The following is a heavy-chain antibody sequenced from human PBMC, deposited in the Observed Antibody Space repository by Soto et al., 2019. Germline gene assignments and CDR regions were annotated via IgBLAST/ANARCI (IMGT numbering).Heavy chain of an antibody. CDR3: ARCIQGDYYYGMDV. V-gene: IGHV1-18*01. J-gene: IGHJ6*02. CDR2: INADYGNT. Sequence: QAQLVQSGAEVRKPGASVKVSCKASGYTFYSHSISWVRQAPGQGLEWMGRINADYGNTQYAQKFRARAHMTTDTSTTTVYMELTNLRSDDTAVYYCARCIQGDYYYGMDVWGQGTTVTISS. CDR1: GYTFYSHS. D-gene: IGHD5-18*01.